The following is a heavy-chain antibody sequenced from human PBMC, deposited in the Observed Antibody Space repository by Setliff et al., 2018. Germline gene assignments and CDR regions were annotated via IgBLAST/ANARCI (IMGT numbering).Heavy chain of an antibody. CDR3: ARGRGIVVGADRRGYYMDV. V-gene: IGHV4-34*01. J-gene: IGHJ6*03. Sequence: PSETLSLTCAVYGGSFSGYYWSWIRQPPGRGLEWIGEINHSGSTNYNPSLKSRVTISVDTSKNQFSLKLSSVAAADTAVYYRARGRGIVVGADRRGYYMDVWGKGTTVTVSS. CDR1: GGSFSGYY. D-gene: IGHD3-22*01. CDR2: INHSGST.